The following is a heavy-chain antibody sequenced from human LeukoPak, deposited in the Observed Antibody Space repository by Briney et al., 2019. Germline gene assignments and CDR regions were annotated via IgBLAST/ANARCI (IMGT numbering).Heavy chain of an antibody. V-gene: IGHV1-2*02. Sequence: GASVKVSCKASGYTFTRYYMHWVRQAPGQGLEWMGWINPNSGGTNYAQKFQGRVTMTRDTSISTAYMELSRLRSDDTAVYYCARVILPGIAAAGNDYWGQGTLVTVSS. CDR1: GYTFTRYY. J-gene: IGHJ4*02. CDR3: ARVILPGIAAAGNDY. D-gene: IGHD6-13*01. CDR2: INPNSGGT.